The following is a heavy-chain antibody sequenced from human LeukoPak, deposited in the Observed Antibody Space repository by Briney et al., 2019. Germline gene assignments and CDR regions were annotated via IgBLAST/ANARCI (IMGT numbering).Heavy chain of an antibody. Sequence: GGSLRLSCISSGFMYSNYWMTWVRVRQAPGKGLEWVANIKQDGSETYYVDSVKGRFTISRDNAKNSLYLQMNSLRAEDTAVYYCARASYGPGPFDYWGQGTLVTVSS. V-gene: IGHV3-7*01. CDR2: IKQDGSET. CDR1: GFMYSNYW. D-gene: IGHD5-18*01. J-gene: IGHJ4*02. CDR3: ARASYGPGPFDY.